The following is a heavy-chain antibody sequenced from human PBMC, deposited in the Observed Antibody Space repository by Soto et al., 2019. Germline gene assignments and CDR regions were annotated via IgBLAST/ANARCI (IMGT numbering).Heavy chain of an antibody. CDR2: IRAYNVNT. CDR1: GYTFTSYG. Sequence: QVQLVQAGAEVKKPGASVKVSCKASGYTFTSYGVSWVRQAPGQGLEWMGWIRAYNVNTNYAQKLQGRVTMTTDTSTSTASMELRSLRSADTDVYYCARTVFLTGYYRPHHFDYWGQGTLVTVSS. D-gene: IGHD3-9*01. V-gene: IGHV1-18*01. CDR3: ARTVFLTGYYRPHHFDY. J-gene: IGHJ4*02.